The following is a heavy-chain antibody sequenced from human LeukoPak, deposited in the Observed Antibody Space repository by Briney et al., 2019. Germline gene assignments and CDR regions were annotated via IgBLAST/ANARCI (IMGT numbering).Heavy chain of an antibody. CDR1: GFTFSSYS. Sequence: PGGSLRLSCAASGFTFSSYSMNWVRQAPGKGLEWVSYISSSSSTIYYADSVKGRFTISRDNAKNSLYLQMNSLRAEDTAVYYCARVYGDYVVAAFDYWGQGTLVTVSS. J-gene: IGHJ4*02. CDR3: ARVYGDYVVAAFDY. CDR2: ISSSSSTI. D-gene: IGHD4-17*01. V-gene: IGHV3-48*01.